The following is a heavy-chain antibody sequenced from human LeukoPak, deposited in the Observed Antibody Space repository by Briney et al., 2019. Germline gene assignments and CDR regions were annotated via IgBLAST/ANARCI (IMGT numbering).Heavy chain of an antibody. CDR2: ISSSSSYI. Sequence: GGSLRLSCAASGFTFSSYSMNWDRQPPGKGLDWVSSISSSSSYIYYAHSVKGRFTISRDNAKNSLYPQMNSLKAEDTAVYYCASQYSSSYYYASWGQGTLVTVSS. V-gene: IGHV3-21*04. CDR1: GFTFSSYS. CDR3: ASQYSSSYYYAS. D-gene: IGHD3-22*01. J-gene: IGHJ4*02.